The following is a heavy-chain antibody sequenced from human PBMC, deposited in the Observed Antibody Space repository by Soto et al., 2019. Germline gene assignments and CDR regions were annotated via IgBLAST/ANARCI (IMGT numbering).Heavy chain of an antibody. CDR3: ARDSSSCRHDYCYFDY. J-gene: IGHJ4*02. CDR1: GFTFSDHF. D-gene: IGHD3-16*01. Sequence: EVQLVESGGGLVQPGGSLRLSCTASGFTFSDHFLDWVRQAPGKGLEWVGRISIKADSYITEYAASVKGRFSISRDDSENSLSLQMNSLTTEDTGVYYCARDSSSCRHDYCYFDYRGQGTLVTVSS. V-gene: IGHV3-72*01. CDR2: ISIKADSYIT.